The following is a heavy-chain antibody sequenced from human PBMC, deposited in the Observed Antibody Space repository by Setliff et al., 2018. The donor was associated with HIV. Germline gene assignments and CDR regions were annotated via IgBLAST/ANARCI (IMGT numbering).Heavy chain of an antibody. CDR2: IHYSGST. CDR3: ARGTGAQFGYYFDY. J-gene: IGHJ4*02. D-gene: IGHD3-10*01. V-gene: IGHV4-31*03. CDR1: GGSIKYGDYY. Sequence: LSLTCTVPGGSIKYGDYYWTWIRQSPGKGLEWIGYIHYSGSTDYNPSLKSRSSISINKSKKQFFLRLNSVAAADTAVYYCARGTGAQFGYYFDYWGQGTLVTVSS.